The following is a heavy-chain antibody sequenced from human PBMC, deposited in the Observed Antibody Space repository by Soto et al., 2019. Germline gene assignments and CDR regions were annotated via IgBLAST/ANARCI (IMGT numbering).Heavy chain of an antibody. CDR1: CGSISSGGYS. J-gene: IGHJ5*02. CDR2: IYHSGST. V-gene: IGHV4-30-2*01. D-gene: IGHD4-17*01. Sequence: PSETLSLTCAVSCGSISSGGYSWSWIRQPPGKGLEWIGYIYHSGSTYYNPSLKSRVTISVDRSKNQFSLKLSSVTAADTAVYYCASYHDYGRNWFDPWGQGTLVTVSS. CDR3: ASYHDYGRNWFDP.